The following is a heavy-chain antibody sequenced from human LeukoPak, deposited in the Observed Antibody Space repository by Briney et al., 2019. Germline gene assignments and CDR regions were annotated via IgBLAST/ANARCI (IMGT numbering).Heavy chain of an antibody. CDR1: GYTFTSYG. V-gene: IGHV1-18*01. CDR2: ISAYNGNT. CDR3: ARDDIVVVVAATAAFDI. J-gene: IGHJ3*02. Sequence: ASVKVSRKASGYTFTSYGISWVRQAPGQGLEWMGWISAYNGNTNYAQKLQGRVTMTTDTSTSTAYMELRSLRSDDTAVYYCARDDIVVVVAATAAFDIWGQGTMVTVSS. D-gene: IGHD2-15*01.